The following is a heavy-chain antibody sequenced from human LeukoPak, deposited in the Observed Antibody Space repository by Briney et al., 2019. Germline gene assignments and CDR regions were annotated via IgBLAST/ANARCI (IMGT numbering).Heavy chain of an antibody. J-gene: IGHJ6*04. V-gene: IGHV3-11*04. D-gene: IGHD3-10*02. CDR3: AELGITMIGGV. CDR2: ISRSGSTK. Sequence: GGSLRLSCAASGFTFSDYNMRWVRQAPGKGLEWVSSISRSGSTKYYADSVKGRFTISRDNAKNSLFLQMNSLRAEDTAVYYCAELGITMIGGVWGKGTTVTISS. CDR1: GFTFSDYN.